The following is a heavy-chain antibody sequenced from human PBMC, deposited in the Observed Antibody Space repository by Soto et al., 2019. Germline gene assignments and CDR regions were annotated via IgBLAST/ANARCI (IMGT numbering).Heavy chain of an antibody. D-gene: IGHD2-8*02. CDR2: ILVGGST. CDR1: GVPGIRYD. CDR3: AKATATGGAAFAI. J-gene: IGHJ3*02. V-gene: IGHV3-23*01. Sequence: GGSLRPACAVWGVPGIRYDMSWVRQAPGKGLEWVSTILVGGSTHYPDSVKGRFTISRDNSKNTLFLQMNSLTAGDTAFYYCAKATATGGAAFAIRGHGTMVTFSS.